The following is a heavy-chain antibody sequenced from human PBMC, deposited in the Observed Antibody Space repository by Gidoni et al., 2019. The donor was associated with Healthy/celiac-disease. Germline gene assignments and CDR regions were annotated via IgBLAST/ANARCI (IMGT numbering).Heavy chain of an antibody. V-gene: IGHV1-3*01. D-gene: IGHD3-9*01. CDR1: GYSFTSYA. J-gene: IGHJ6*02. Sequence: QVQLVQSGAEVKKPGASGKVSCKASGYSFTSYAMHWVRQAPGQRLEWMGWINAGNGNTKYSQKFQGSVTITRDTSASTAYMELSSLRSEDTAVYYCARESDILTGRSFYYYGMDVWGQGTTVTVSS. CDR2: INAGNGNT. CDR3: ARESDILTGRSFYYYGMDV.